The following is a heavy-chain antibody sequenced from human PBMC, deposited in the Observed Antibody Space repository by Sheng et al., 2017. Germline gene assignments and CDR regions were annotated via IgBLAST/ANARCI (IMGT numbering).Heavy chain of an antibody. Sequence: QVQLVQSGAEVKKPGASVKVSCKASGYTFTSYGISWVRQAPGQGLEWMGWISAYNGNTNYAQKLQGRVTMTTDTSTSTAYMELRSLRSDDTAVYYCARDLITIFGVVTEGYMDVWGKGTTVTVSS. D-gene: IGHD3-3*01. CDR1: GYTFTSYG. CDR2: ISAYNGNT. CDR3: ARDLITIFGVVTEGYMDV. V-gene: IGHV1-18*01. J-gene: IGHJ6*03.